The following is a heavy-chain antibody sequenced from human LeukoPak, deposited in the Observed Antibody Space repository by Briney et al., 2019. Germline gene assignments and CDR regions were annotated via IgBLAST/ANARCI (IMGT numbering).Heavy chain of an antibody. CDR1: GFTFSSYA. CDR3: AKDQSYYNWFDP. Sequence: SGGSLRLSCAASGFTFSSYAMTWVRQAPGKGLEWVSSIGANGAGTFYADSVKGRFSISRDNAKNTLGLQMHSLTAEDTAVYYCAKDQSYYNWFDPWGQGTLVTVSS. D-gene: IGHD3-10*01. J-gene: IGHJ5*02. CDR2: IGANGAGT. V-gene: IGHV3-23*01.